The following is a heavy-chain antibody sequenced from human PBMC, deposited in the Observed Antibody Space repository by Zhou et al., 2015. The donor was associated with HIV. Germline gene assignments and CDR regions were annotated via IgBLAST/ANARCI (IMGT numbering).Heavy chain of an antibody. V-gene: IGHV3-13*01. CDR1: GFTVRNNH. D-gene: IGHD1-1*01. CDR3: AREVQLPPYYYYYMDV. Sequence: VQLVESGGGVVQPGRSLRLACAASGFTVRNNHMSWVRQAPGKGLEWVSAIGTAGDTYYPGSVKGRFTISRDNAKNSLYLQMNSLRAEDTAVYYCAREVQLPPYYYYYMDVWGKGTTVTVSS. CDR2: IGTAGDT. J-gene: IGHJ6*03.